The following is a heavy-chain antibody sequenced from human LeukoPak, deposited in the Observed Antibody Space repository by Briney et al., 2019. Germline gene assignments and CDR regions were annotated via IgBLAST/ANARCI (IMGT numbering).Heavy chain of an antibody. J-gene: IGHJ4*02. CDR3: ARVDLLTGYYFFYY. CDR2: ISAYNGNT. Sequence: ASVKVSCKASGYTFTSYGISWVRQAPGQGLEWMGWISAYNGNTNYAQKFQGRVTMTTETSTSTAFMELGSLGSDETAVYYCARVDLLTGYYFFYYWGQGTLVTVSS. V-gene: IGHV1-18*01. D-gene: IGHD3-9*01. CDR1: GYTFTSYG.